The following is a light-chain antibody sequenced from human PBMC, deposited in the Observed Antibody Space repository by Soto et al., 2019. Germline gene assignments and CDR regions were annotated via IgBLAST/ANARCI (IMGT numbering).Light chain of an antibody. V-gene: IGKV1-39*01. CDR2: SAS. Sequence: DIQMTQSPSSLSVSVGDRVTITCRASQNIGTSLNWYQMKLGRAPTLLIYSASTLQSGAPSRFSGGGSGTDFTLTISRLEPEDFAVYYCQQYGSSPRTFGQGTKLEIK. CDR1: QNIGTS. J-gene: IGKJ2*01. CDR3: QQYGSSPRT.